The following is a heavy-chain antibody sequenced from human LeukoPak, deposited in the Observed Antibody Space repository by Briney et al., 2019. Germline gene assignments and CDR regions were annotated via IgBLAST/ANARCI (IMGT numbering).Heavy chain of an antibody. Sequence: PGRSLRLSCAASGFXFKTYGMLWVRQAPGKGLECVAVIWYDGSNTYYADPVKGRFTISRDNSKNTLYLQMNSLRAEDTAVYYCARGGPEWPLDYWGQGTLVTVSS. D-gene: IGHD3-3*01. J-gene: IGHJ4*02. V-gene: IGHV3-33*01. CDR1: GFXFKTYG. CDR3: ARGGPEWPLDY. CDR2: IWYDGSNT.